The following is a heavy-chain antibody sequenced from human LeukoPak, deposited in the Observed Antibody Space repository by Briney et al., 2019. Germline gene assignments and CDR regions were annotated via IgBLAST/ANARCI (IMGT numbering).Heavy chain of an antibody. CDR1: GYTYTSYG. J-gene: IGHJ4*02. CDR2: ISAYNGNT. V-gene: IGHV1-18*01. D-gene: IGHD1-26*01. CDR3: ARDRSGSYFH. Sequence: ASVKVSCRASGYTYTSYGISWVRQAPGQALEWMGWISAYNGNTNYAQKLQGRVTMTTDTSTSTAYMELRSLRSDDTAVYYCARDRSGSYFHWGQGTLVTVSS.